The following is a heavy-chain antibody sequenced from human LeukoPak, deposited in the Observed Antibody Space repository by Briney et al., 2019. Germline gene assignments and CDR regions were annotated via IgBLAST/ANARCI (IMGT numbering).Heavy chain of an antibody. Sequence: GGFLRLSCAASGFAFRSFDLSWVCQAPGKGLEWVSSLSGSGDTTYYADSVKGRFTISRDNSNNTLYLQMNSLRAEDTALYYCAKDRSLTLPTFERSGYYYYWGQGTLVTVSS. J-gene: IGHJ4*02. CDR1: GFAFRSFD. CDR2: LSGSGDTT. V-gene: IGHV3-23*01. D-gene: IGHD3-22*01. CDR3: AKDRSLTLPTFERSGYYYY.